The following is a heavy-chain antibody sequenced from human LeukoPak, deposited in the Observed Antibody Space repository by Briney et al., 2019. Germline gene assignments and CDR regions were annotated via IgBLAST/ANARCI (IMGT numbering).Heavy chain of an antibody. CDR2: IYTSGTT. CDR1: GGAINSGSHY. V-gene: IGHV4-61*02. Sequence: PSETLSLTCTVSGGAINSGSHYWSWIRQSAGKGLEWIGRIYTSGTTNSNPSLKSRVTISVDTSKNQFSLKLSSVTAADTAVYYCARRLPGFLVRGVLNGNWFDPWGQGTLVTVSS. CDR3: ARRLPGFLVRGVLNGNWFDP. J-gene: IGHJ5*02. D-gene: IGHD3-10*01.